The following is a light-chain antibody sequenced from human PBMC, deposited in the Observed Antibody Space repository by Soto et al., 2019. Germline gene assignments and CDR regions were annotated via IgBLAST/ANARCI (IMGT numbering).Light chain of an antibody. CDR2: QAS. Sequence: DIQMTQSPSTLSASVGDRVTITCRASENVSRWLARYQQKPGRTPKLLIYQASTLETGVPSRFSGSGSGTEFTLTISSLQPDDFATYYCQQYNAYSQAFGQGTKVEIK. CDR3: QQYNAYSQA. CDR1: ENVSRW. V-gene: IGKV1-5*03. J-gene: IGKJ1*01.